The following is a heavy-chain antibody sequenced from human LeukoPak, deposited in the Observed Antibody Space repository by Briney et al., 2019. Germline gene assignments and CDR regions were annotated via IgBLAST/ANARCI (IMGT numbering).Heavy chain of an antibody. CDR1: GFTFSTYW. CDR2: ISSDGSIT. Sequence: GGSLRLSCAASGFTFSTYWMHWVRQAPGKGLVWVSRISSDGSITGYADSVKGRFTISRDNAKSTLYLQMNSLRAEDTAVYYCARHLNYYLDYWGQGTLVTVSS. CDR3: ARHLNYYLDY. J-gene: IGHJ4*02. D-gene: IGHD3-10*01. V-gene: IGHV3-74*01.